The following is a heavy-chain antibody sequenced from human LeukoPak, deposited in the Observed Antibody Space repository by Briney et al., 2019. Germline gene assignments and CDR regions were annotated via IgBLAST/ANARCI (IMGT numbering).Heavy chain of an antibody. Sequence: GGSLRLSCAASGFTFSSYAMSWVRQAPGKGLEWVSAISGSGGSTYYADSVKGRFTVSRDNSKNTLYLQMNSLRAEDTAVYYCAKDQIIERPASAIDYWGQGTLVTVSS. D-gene: IGHD6-25*01. CDR3: AKDQIIERPASAIDY. V-gene: IGHV3-23*01. J-gene: IGHJ4*02. CDR1: GFTFSSYA. CDR2: ISGSGGST.